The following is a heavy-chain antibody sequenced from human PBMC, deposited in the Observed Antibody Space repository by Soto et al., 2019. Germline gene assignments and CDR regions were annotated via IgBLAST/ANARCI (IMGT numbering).Heavy chain of an antibody. Sequence: GGSVRLSCAASGFTFSGSTIHWVRQPSGKGLEWVGRIPSKTNTYATAYAASVKGRFTISRDDSKNTAYLQMDSLKTEDTAVYYCTRQHLDVPVASAIDYWGQGTLVTVSS. CDR2: IPSKTNTYAT. V-gene: IGHV3-73*01. D-gene: IGHD6-19*01. J-gene: IGHJ4*02. CDR1: GFTFSGST. CDR3: TRQHLDVPVASAIDY.